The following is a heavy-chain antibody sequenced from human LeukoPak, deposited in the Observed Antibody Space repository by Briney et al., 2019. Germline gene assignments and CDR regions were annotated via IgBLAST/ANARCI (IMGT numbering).Heavy chain of an antibody. V-gene: IGHV3-21*01. CDR3: ARTRDSSGCFDL. J-gene: IGHJ5*02. CDR1: GFTFSTYS. Sequence: GGSLRLPCSASGFTFSTYSMNWVRQAPGKGLEWVSSISTGSTYIFYGDSVKGRFTISRDNADNSLYLQMNSLRAEDTAVYYCARTRDSSGCFDLWGQGTLVTVSS. D-gene: IGHD6-19*01. CDR2: ISTGSTYI.